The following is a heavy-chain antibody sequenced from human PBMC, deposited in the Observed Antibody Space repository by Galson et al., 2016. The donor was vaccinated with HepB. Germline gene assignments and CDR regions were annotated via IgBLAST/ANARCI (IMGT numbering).Heavy chain of an antibody. CDR1: GFTFSTYA. CDR2: IWSHGTNT. CDR3: ALYYYDTSGFVEYFQQ. J-gene: IGHJ1*01. D-gene: IGHD3-22*01. V-gene: IGHV3-33*01. Sequence: SLRLSCAASGFTFSTYAIHWVRQAPGKGLEWVALIWSHGTNTFYADSVKGRFTISRDNSKNSLYLQMNSLRAEDTAVYYCALYYYDTSGFVEYFQQWGQGTRVTVSS.